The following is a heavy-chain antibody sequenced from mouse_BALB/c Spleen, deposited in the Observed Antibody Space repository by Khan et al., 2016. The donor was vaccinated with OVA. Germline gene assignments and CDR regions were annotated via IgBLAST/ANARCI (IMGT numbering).Heavy chain of an antibody. CDR3: TRGEGYYGSAYAIDF. CDR1: GFTFSRYT. D-gene: IGHD2-1*01. J-gene: IGHJ4*01. Sequence: EVELVESGGDLVKPGGSLKLSCAASGFTFSRYTMPWVRQTPEKRLEWVGIISSGGTYTYYVDSVEGRFTLTRDNAKNTLYMEMTSLKSEDTGIYYCTRGEGYYGSAYAIDFWGPGTSVTVSS. CDR2: ISSGGTYT. V-gene: IGHV5-6-4*01.